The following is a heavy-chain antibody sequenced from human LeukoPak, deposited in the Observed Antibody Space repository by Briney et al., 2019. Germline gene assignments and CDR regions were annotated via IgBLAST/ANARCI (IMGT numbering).Heavy chain of an antibody. CDR2: ISSSGGTI. CDR3: ATDLGNTGWKFDC. CDR1: GFTFSSYD. D-gene: IGHD6-19*01. V-gene: IGHV3-48*03. Sequence: GGSLRLSCAASGFTFSSYDMNWVGQAPGKALEWVSYISSSGGTIYYAGSVKGRFTISRDNAKNSLYLQMNSLRAEDAAVYYCATDLGNTGWKFDCWGQGTLVTVSS. J-gene: IGHJ4*02.